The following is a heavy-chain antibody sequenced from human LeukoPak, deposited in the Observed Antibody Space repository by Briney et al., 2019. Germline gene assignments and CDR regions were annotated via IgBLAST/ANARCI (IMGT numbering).Heavy chain of an antibody. CDR3: TRVATYELDY. CDR2: IYYSGST. D-gene: IGHD5-12*01. Sequence: SETLSLTCTVSGGSISSSSYYWGWIRQPPGKGPEWIGSIYYSGSTYYNPSLKSRVTISVDTSKNQFSLKLSSVTAADTAVYYCTRVATYELDYWGQGTLVTVSS. CDR1: GGSISSSSYY. J-gene: IGHJ4*02. V-gene: IGHV4-39*01.